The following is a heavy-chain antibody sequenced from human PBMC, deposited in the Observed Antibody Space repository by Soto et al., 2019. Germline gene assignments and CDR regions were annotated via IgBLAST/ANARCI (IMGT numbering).Heavy chain of an antibody. CDR2: ISYDANYK. D-gene: IGHD3-10*01. CDR3: ARGSPVNYYYGMDV. Sequence: GGSLRLSCGASGFTFGRYSMHWVRQAPGKGLEWVALISYDANYKYYADSVKDRFTITRDNSKNTLYLQMTSLTPEDTAVYYCARGSPVNYYYGMDVWGQGTTVTVSS. CDR1: GFTFGRYS. V-gene: IGHV3-30-3*01. J-gene: IGHJ6*02.